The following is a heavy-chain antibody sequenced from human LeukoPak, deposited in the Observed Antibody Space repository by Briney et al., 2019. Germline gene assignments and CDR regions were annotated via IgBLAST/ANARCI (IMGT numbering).Heavy chain of an antibody. J-gene: IGHJ3*02. Sequence: SETLSLTCTVSGGSIRSYFWSWIRQPPGKGLEWFGYFYYSGSTNYNPSLKRRVTISVDTSKNQFSLKLSSVTAADTAVYYCASARLGSGLEGAFDIWGQGTMVTVSS. V-gene: IGHV4-59*01. CDR2: FYYSGST. CDR3: ASARLGSGLEGAFDI. D-gene: IGHD6-25*01. CDR1: GGSIRSYF.